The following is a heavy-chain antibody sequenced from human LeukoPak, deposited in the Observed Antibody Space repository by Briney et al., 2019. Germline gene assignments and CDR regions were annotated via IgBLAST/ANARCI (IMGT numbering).Heavy chain of an antibody. CDR1: GFTFSSYV. Sequence: GGSLRLSCAASGFTFSSYVMNWVRQAPGKGLEWVSYISSSSRTIYYADSVKGRFTISRDNARNSLYLQLNSLRDEDTAVYYRATVVTGAYYFDYWGQGTLVTVSS. CDR3: ATVVTGAYYFDY. V-gene: IGHV3-48*02. CDR2: ISSSSRTI. D-gene: IGHD2-21*01. J-gene: IGHJ4*02.